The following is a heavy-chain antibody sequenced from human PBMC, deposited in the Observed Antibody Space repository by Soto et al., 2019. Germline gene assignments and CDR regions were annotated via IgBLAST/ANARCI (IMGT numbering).Heavy chain of an antibody. CDR2: IRSKARSYAT. CDR3: TTQEIVGATGY. V-gene: IGHV3-73*01. J-gene: IGHJ4*02. D-gene: IGHD1-26*01. Sequence: GGSLRLSCAASGFTFSGSAMHWVRQASGKGLEWVGRIRSKARSYATAYAASVKGRFTISRDDSKNAAYLQMNSLKTEDTAMYYCTTQEIVGATGYWGQGT. CDR1: GFTFSGSA.